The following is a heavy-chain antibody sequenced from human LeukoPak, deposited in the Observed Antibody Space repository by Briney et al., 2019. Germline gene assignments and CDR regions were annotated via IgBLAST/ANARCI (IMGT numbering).Heavy chain of an antibody. Sequence: GGSLRLSCAASGFTFSSYWMSWVRQAPGKGLEWVANIKQDGSEKYYVDSVKGRFTISRDNAKNSLYLQMNSLRAEDTAVYYCARYPYSSSWKDGPLNDAFDIWGQGTMVTVSS. V-gene: IGHV3-7*01. CDR1: GFTFSSYW. J-gene: IGHJ3*02. D-gene: IGHD6-13*01. CDR2: IKQDGSEK. CDR3: ARYPYSSSWKDGPLNDAFDI.